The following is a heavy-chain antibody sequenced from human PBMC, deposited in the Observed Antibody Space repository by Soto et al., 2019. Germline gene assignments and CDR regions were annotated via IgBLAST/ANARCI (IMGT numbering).Heavy chain of an antibody. CDR1: GYTFTSYG. CDR2: ISAYNGNT. D-gene: IGHD2-2*02. Sequence: ASVKVSCKASGYTFTSYGISWVRQAPGQGLEWMGWISAYNGNTNYAQKLQGRVTMTTDTSTSTAYMELGSLRSDDTAVYYCARSLLSHNTLFFDYWRQGTLVTVSS. V-gene: IGHV1-18*01. CDR3: ARSLLSHNTLFFDY. J-gene: IGHJ4*02.